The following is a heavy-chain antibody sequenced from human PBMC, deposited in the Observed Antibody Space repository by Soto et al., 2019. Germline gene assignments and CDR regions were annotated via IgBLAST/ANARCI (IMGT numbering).Heavy chain of an antibody. D-gene: IGHD6-19*01. J-gene: IGHJ6*02. CDR1: GYTFTSYA. Sequence: ASVKVSCKASGYTFTSYAMHWVRQAPGQRLEWMGWINAGNGNTKYSQKFQGRVTITRDTSASTAYMELSSLRSEDTAVYYCAREQGFCWHIAVAGCYYYYGMDVWGQGTTVTVS. V-gene: IGHV1-3*01. CDR3: AREQGFCWHIAVAGCYYYYGMDV. CDR2: INAGNGNT.